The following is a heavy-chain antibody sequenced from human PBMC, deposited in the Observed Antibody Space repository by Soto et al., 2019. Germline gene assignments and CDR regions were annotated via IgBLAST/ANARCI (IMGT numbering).Heavy chain of an antibody. D-gene: IGHD6-19*01. CDR3: ARVEVAGPGY. V-gene: IGHV4-34*01. CDR1: GGSFSGYY. Sequence: SETLSLTCAVYGGSFSGYYWSWIRQPPGKGLEWIGEINHSGSTNYNPSLKSRVTISVDTSKNQFSLKLSSVTAADTAVYYCARVEVAGPGYWGQGTLVTAPQ. J-gene: IGHJ4*02. CDR2: INHSGST.